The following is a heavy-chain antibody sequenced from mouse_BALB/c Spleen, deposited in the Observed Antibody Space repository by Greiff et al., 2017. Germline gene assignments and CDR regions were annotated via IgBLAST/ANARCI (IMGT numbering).Heavy chain of an antibody. CDR1: GFSLTGYG. CDR3: ARVLSWPLYAMDY. Sequence: VNVVESGPGLVAPSQSLSITCTVSGFSLTGYGVNWVRQPPGKGLEWLGMIWGDGSTDYNSALKSRLSISKDNSKSQVFLKMNSLQTDDTARYYCARVLSWPLYAMDYWGQGTSVTVSS. D-gene: IGHD2-3*01. J-gene: IGHJ4*01. CDR2: IWGDGST. V-gene: IGHV2-6-7*01.